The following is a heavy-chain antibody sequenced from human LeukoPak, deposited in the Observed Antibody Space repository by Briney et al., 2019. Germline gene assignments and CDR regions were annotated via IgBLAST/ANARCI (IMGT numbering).Heavy chain of an antibody. J-gene: IGHJ6*02. D-gene: IGHD3-3*01. CDR2: INHSGST. CDR3: ARGFNYDFWSGYPYYYYYYGMDV. V-gene: IGHV4-34*01. CDR1: GGSFSGYY. Sequence: SETLSLTCAVYGGSFSGYYWSWIRQPPGKGLEWIGEINHSGSTNYNPSLKSRVTISVDTSENQFSLKLSSVTAADTAVYYCARGFNYDFWSGYPYYYYYYGMDVWGQGTTVTVSS.